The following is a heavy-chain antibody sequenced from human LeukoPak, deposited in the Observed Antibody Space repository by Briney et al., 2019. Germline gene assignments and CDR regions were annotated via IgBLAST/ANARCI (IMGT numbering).Heavy chain of an antibody. CDR3: ARASRITIFGVFNH. D-gene: IGHD3-3*01. CDR1: GYTFTSYY. V-gene: IGHV1-46*01. Sequence: ASVKVSCKASGYTFTSYYMHWVRQAPGQGLEWMGIINPSGGSTSYAQKFQGRVTMTRDTSTGTVYMELSRLRSDDTAVYYCARASRITIFGVFNHWGQGTLVTVSS. CDR2: INPSGGST. J-gene: IGHJ4*02.